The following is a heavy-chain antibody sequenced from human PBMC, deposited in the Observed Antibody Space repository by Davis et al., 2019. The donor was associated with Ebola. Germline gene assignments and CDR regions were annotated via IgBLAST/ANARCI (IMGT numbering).Heavy chain of an antibody. J-gene: IGHJ3*02. CDR3: ARGWLRTGLDI. D-gene: IGHD5-24*01. CDR2: IKEDGSEK. CDR1: GFTFRSYW. Sequence: GESLKISCAASGFTFRSYWMSWVRQAPGKGLEWVAKIKEDGSEKLEVDSVKGRFTISRDNAKNSLYLQMNSLRDEDTAVYYCARGWLRTGLDIWGQGTMVIVSS. V-gene: IGHV3-7*01.